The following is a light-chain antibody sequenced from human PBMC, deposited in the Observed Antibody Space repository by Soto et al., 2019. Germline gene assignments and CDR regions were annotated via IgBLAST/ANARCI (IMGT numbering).Light chain of an antibody. V-gene: IGKV3-15*01. CDR3: QQYYSYSRT. J-gene: IGKJ1*01. Sequence: EIVMTQSPATLSVSPGERATLSCRASQSVSSNLAWYQQKPGQAPRLLIYGASTRATGIPARFSGSGSGTEFTLTISSLQSEDFATYYCQQYYSYSRTFGQGTKVDIK. CDR2: GAS. CDR1: QSVSSN.